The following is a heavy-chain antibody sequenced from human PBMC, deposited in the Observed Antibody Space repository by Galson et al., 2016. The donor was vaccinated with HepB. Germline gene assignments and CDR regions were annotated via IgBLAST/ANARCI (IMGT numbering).Heavy chain of an antibody. D-gene: IGHD1-1*01. V-gene: IGHV3-7*03. Sequence: SLRLSCAASGFTLSRSWMSWVRQAPGKGLEWVANINQDGSQKNYVDSVEGRFTISRDYAKNSLYLQMSSLRAEDTAVYYCASEPTKSNEGYWGQGTLVSVSS. CDR2: INQDGSQK. CDR1: GFTLSRSW. J-gene: IGHJ4*02. CDR3: ASEPTKSNEGY.